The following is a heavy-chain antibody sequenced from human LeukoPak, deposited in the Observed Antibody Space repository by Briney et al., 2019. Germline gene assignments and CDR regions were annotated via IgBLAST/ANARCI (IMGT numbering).Heavy chain of an antibody. CDR2: LSGSGGST. D-gene: IGHD1/OR15-1a*01. CDR1: GFTISSYA. CDR3: AKAWLEQGGMFDY. Sequence: PGGSLRLSCAASGFTISSYAMSWVRQAPGEGLEWVSLLSGSGGSTYYADSVKGRFTISRDNSKNTLYLQMNSLRAEDTAVYYCAKAWLEQGGMFDYWGQGTPVTVSS. J-gene: IGHJ4*02. V-gene: IGHV3-23*01.